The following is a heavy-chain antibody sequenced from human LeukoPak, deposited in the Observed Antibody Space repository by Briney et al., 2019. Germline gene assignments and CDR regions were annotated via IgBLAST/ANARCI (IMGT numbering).Heavy chain of an antibody. Sequence: ASVKISCKPSGYTFINHYIHWVRQAPGQGLEWMGVIRPTDGSTSYAQNFQGRLSMTSDTSTSTAYMELSSLRSEDTAIYYCTRTINPWFDPWGQGTPVSVSS. CDR1: GYTFINHY. D-gene: IGHD3-9*01. V-gene: IGHV1-46*01. CDR2: IRPTDGST. J-gene: IGHJ5*02. CDR3: TRTINPWFDP.